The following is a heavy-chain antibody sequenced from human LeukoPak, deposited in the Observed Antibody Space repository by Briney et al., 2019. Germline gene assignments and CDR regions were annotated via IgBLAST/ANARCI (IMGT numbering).Heavy chain of an antibody. V-gene: IGHV3-66*01. CDR2: IYSGDST. CDR3: ASSPWGIQAFDI. J-gene: IGHJ3*02. Sequence: GGSLRLSCAPSGFTFSSYAMSWVRQAPGKGLEWVSVIYSGDSTYYASSVKGRFTISRDNSKNTLYLQMNSLRADDTAVYYCASSPWGIQAFDIWGQGTLVTVSS. D-gene: IGHD3-16*01. CDR1: GFTFSSYA.